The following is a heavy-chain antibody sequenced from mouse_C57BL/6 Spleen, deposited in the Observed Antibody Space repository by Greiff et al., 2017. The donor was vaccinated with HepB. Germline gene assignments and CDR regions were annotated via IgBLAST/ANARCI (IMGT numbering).Heavy chain of an antibody. J-gene: IGHJ3*01. D-gene: IGHD2-5*01. CDR2: IDPSDSYT. Sequence: QVQLQQPGAELVMPGASVKLSCKASGYTFTSYWMHWVKQRPGQGLEWIGEIDPSDSYTNYNQKFKGKSTLTVDKSSSTDYMQLSSLTSEDAAVYYCARKAYYSNYVAWFAYWGQGTLVTVSA. V-gene: IGHV1-69*01. CDR3: ARKAYYSNYVAWFAY. CDR1: GYTFTSYW.